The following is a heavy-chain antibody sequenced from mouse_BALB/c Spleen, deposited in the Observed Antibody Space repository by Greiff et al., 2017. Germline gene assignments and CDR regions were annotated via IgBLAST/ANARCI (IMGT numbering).Heavy chain of an antibody. CDR3: ARLSCGNAMDD. CDR1: GYTFTSYW. V-gene: IGHV1-87*01. Sequence: VQLQESGAGLARPGASVKLSCTASGYTFTSYWMQWVHQRPGQGLEWIGAIYPGDGDTRYTQKFKGKATLTADKSSSTVYMQLSSLASEDSAVYYCARLSCGNAMDDWGQGTTVTVSS. J-gene: IGHJ4*01. CDR2: IYPGDGDT. D-gene: IGHD1-1*01.